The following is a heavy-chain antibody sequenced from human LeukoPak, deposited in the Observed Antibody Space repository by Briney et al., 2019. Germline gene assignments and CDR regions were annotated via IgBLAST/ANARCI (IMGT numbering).Heavy chain of an antibody. CDR2: ISAYNGNT. V-gene: IGHV1-18*01. J-gene: IGHJ4*02. CDR3: ARFEDGSSWPWPGLDY. Sequence: ASVKVSCKASGHTFRNFAISWVRQAPGQGLEWMGWISAYNGNTNYAQRVQGRVTMTTDTSTSTAYMELRSLRTDDTAIYYCARFEDGSSWPWPGLDYWGQGTLVTVSS. D-gene: IGHD6-13*01. CDR1: GHTFRNFA.